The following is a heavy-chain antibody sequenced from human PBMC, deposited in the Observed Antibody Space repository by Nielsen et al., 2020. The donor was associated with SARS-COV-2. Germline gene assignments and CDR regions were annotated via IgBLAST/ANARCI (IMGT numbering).Heavy chain of an antibody. CDR2: IYHSGNA. J-gene: IGHJ4*02. CDR3: ARGSLIWFGQTTQYYFDS. V-gene: IGHV4-30-2*01. CDR1: GGSISIGYYS. Sequence: LRLSCAVSGGSISIGYYSWSWIRQPPGKGLEWIGYIYHSGNAFYNPSLKSRVTISVDRTKNHLSLMLNSVTAADTAVYYCARGSLIWFGQTTQYYFDSWGQGILVTVSS. D-gene: IGHD3-10*01.